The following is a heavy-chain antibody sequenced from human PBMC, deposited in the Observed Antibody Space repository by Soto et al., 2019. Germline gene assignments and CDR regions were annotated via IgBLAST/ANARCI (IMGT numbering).Heavy chain of an antibody. Sequence: TSETLSLTCTVSGGSISSGGYYWSWIRQHPGKGLEWIGYIYYSGSTYYNPSLKSRVTISVDTSKNQFSLKLSSVTAADTAVYYCARDFTDYRNYGAYYYYGMDVWGQGTTVTVSS. D-gene: IGHD4-4*01. CDR1: GGSISSGGYY. CDR2: IYYSGST. CDR3: ARDFTDYRNYGAYYYYGMDV. J-gene: IGHJ6*02. V-gene: IGHV4-31*03.